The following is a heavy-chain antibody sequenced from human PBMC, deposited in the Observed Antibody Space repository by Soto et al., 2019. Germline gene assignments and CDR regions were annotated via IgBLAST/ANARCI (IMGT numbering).Heavy chain of an antibody. V-gene: IGHV3-11*01. D-gene: IGHD6-6*01. CDR3: ARDSHMSSSYYYYGMDV. CDR2: ISSSGSTI. Sequence: QVPLVESGGGLVKPGGSLRLSCAASGFTFSDYYMSWIRQAPGKGLEWVSYISSSGSTIYYADSVKGRFTISRDNAKNSLYLQMNSLRAEDTAVYYCARDSHMSSSYYYYGMDVWGQGTTVTVSS. CDR1: GFTFSDYY. J-gene: IGHJ6*02.